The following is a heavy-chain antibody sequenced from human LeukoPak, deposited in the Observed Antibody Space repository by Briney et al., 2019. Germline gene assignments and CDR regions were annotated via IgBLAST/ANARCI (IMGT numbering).Heavy chain of an antibody. Sequence: PGRSLRLSCAASGFTFSGYAMDWVRQAPGKGLEWLGVISYDGSNQYYADSVKGRFTISRDNSKNTLYLQMNSLRAEDTAVYYCARHGTIPSYYYYGMDVWGQGTTVTVSS. J-gene: IGHJ6*02. CDR3: ARHGTIPSYYYYGMDV. D-gene: IGHD3-9*01. V-gene: IGHV3-30*01. CDR1: GFTFSGYA. CDR2: ISYDGSNQ.